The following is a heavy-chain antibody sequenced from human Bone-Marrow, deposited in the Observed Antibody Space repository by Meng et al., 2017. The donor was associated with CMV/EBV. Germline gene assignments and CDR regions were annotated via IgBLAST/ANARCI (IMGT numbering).Heavy chain of an antibody. V-gene: IGHV3-13*01. Sequence: GEPLKISCAASGFTFSSYDMHWVRQATGKGLEWVSAIGTAGDTYYPGSVKGRFTISRENAKNSLYLQMNSLRAGDTAVYYCARAIVGALGMDVWGQGTTVTFSS. CDR2: IGTAGDT. CDR3: ARAIVGALGMDV. J-gene: IGHJ6*02. D-gene: IGHD1-26*01. CDR1: GFTFSSYD.